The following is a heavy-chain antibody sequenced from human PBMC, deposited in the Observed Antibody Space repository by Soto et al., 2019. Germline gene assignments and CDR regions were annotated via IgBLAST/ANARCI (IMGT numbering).Heavy chain of an antibody. J-gene: IGHJ4*02. V-gene: IGHV4-30-4*01. CDR1: GGSISRGDYY. CDR3: ARAVSLKGEFDY. CDR2: IYHRGNT. Sequence: SETLSLTCTVSGGSISRGDYYWGWIRQSPGKGLEWIAYIYHRGNTYYNPSLKSRVTLSVDTSRNQFSLNMSSVTAGDSAVYFCARAVSLKGEFDYWGQGILVTVSS.